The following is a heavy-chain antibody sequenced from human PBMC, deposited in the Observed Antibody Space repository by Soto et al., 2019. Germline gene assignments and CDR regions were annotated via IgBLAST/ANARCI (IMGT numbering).Heavy chain of an antibody. CDR2: IYPGDSDS. D-gene: IGHD2-2*01. J-gene: IGHJ4*02. CDR1: GFTCTSYW. V-gene: IGHV5-51*01. Sequence: GESLKISCKGSGFTCTSYWIAWVRQMPGKCLEWMGIIYPGDSDSSYSPSFQGQVTISADKSINTAYLHWSSLKASDTAIYYCAKHEGYCSTTTCSNFDYWGQGTLVTVSS. CDR3: AKHEGYCSTTTCSNFDY.